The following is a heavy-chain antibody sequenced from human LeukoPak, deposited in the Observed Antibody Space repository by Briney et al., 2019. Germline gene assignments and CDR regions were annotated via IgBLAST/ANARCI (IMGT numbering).Heavy chain of an antibody. Sequence: PSETLSLTCTVSGGSISSYYWSWIRQPPGKGLEWIGYIYYSGSTNYNPSLKSRVTISVDTSKNQFSLKLSSVTAADTAVYYCARESYYDILTGYDFFDYWGQGTLVTVSS. CDR3: ARESYYDILTGYDFFDY. CDR2: IYYSGST. V-gene: IGHV4-59*01. J-gene: IGHJ4*02. D-gene: IGHD3-9*01. CDR1: GGSISSYY.